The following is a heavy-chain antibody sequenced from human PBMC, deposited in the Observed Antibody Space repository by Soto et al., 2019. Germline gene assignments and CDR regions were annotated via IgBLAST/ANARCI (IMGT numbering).Heavy chain of an antibody. J-gene: IGHJ6*02. Sequence: QVQLVQSGAEVKKPGSSVKVSCKASGGTFSSYAISWVRQAPGQGLEWMGGIIPIFGTANYAQKFQGRVTITADESTSTAYMELSSLRSEDTAVYYCARAICGLRIYYYYYGMDVWGQGTTVTVSS. CDR3: ARAICGLRIYYYYYGMDV. CDR2: IIPIFGTA. CDR1: GGTFSSYA. D-gene: IGHD2-15*01. V-gene: IGHV1-69*01.